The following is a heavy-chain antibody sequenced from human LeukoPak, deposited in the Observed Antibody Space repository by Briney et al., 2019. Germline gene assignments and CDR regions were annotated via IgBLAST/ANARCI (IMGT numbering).Heavy chain of an antibody. CDR1: GGSIRSSYYY. CDR3: ARYCSGGSCFFSYYYGMDV. CDR2: IYYGGST. J-gene: IGHJ6*02. Sequence: SETLSLTCTVSGGSIRSSYYYWGWIRQPPGKGLEWIGYIYYGGSTNYNPSLKSRVTISVDTSKNQFSLKLSSVTAADTAVYYCARYCSGGSCFFSYYYGMDVWGQGTTVTVSS. V-gene: IGHV4-61*05. D-gene: IGHD2-15*01.